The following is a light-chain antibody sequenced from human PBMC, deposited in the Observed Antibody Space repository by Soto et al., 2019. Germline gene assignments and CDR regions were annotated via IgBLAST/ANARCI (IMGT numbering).Light chain of an antibody. CDR1: RNINRK. Sequence: EIVMTQSPATLSVSPGERATLSCRASRNINRKLAWYQKKPDQAPRLLISGASTRATGIPARFSGSGSGTEFNLTISSLQSEDFAVYYCQQYYDYPPLIFGGGTKVEIK. J-gene: IGKJ4*01. V-gene: IGKV3-15*01. CDR3: QQYYDYPPLI. CDR2: GAS.